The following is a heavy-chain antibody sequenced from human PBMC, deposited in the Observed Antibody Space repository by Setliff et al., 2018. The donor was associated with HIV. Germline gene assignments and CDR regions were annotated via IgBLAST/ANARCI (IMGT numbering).Heavy chain of an antibody. CDR2: INAGNGNT. Sequence: RASVKVSCKASGYTFTSYPMHWVRQAPGQRPEWMGWINAGNGNTKYSQKFQDRVTITRDTSASTGYMEVNSLRPEDTAVYYCARDRIPKRGYTYREPDFDSWGQGTLVTVSS. CDR1: GYTFTSYP. J-gene: IGHJ4*02. CDR3: ARDRIPKRGYTYREPDFDS. D-gene: IGHD3-16*02. V-gene: IGHV1-3*01.